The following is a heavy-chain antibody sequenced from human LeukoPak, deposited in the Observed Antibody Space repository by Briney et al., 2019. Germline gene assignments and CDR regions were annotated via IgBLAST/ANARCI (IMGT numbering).Heavy chain of an antibody. J-gene: IGHJ4*02. D-gene: IGHD5-12*01. CDR2: ISSNGDST. V-gene: IGHV3-64*01. CDR3: ARSTTFTGPPGY. Sequence: GSLRLSCAASGFTFRNFAMHWVRQAPGKGLEYVSAISSNGDSTYYVNSVKGRFTISRDNSKNTLYLQMGSLRAEDMAVYYCARSTTFTGPPGYWGQGTLVTVSS. CDR1: GFTFRNFA.